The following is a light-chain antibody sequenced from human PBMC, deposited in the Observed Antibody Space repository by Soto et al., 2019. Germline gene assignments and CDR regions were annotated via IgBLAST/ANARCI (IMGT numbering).Light chain of an antibody. Sequence: EIVLTQSPDTLSVSPGERATLSCRASQSVFSSLAWYQQKPGQAPRLLIYGASTRATGIPDRFSGSGSGTEFTLTISSLQSEDFAVYYCQHYNNWLGTFGGGTKVDIK. CDR1: QSVFSS. CDR2: GAS. J-gene: IGKJ4*01. V-gene: IGKV3-15*01. CDR3: QHYNNWLGT.